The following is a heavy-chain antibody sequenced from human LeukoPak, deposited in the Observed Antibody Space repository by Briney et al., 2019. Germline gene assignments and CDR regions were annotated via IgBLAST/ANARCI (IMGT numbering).Heavy chain of an antibody. D-gene: IGHD3-3*01. CDR2: INPNSGGT. V-gene: IGHV1-2*02. CDR1: GCTFTGYY. CDR3: ARGYDFWSGYHIKEWFDP. Sequence: ASVKVSCKASGCTFTGYYMHWVREAPGQGVEWMGWINPNSGGTNYAQKFQGRVTMTRDTSISTAYMELSRLRSDDTAVYYCARGYDFWSGYHIKEWFDPWGQGTLVTVSS. J-gene: IGHJ5*02.